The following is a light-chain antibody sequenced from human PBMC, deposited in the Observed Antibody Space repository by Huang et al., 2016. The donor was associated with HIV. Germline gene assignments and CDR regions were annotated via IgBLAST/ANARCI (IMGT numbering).Light chain of an antibody. CDR1: GSGRSTY. V-gene: IGKV3-20*01. J-gene: IGKJ1*01. CDR3: QQYGTSPWT. CDR2: GAS. Sequence: EIVLTQSPGTLSLSPGEGATVPCRANGSGRSTYLAWYRQSGGQAPRLLIYGASNRTTGIPDRFSGSGSGTDFTLTISRLEPEDFAVYYCQQYGTSPWTFGQGTKVEIK.